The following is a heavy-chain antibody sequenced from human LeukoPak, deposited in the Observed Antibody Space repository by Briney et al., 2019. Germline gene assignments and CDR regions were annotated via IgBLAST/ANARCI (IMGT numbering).Heavy chain of an antibody. CDR1: GFTFSSYG. V-gene: IGHV3-30*18. Sequence: GRSLRLSCAASGFTFSSYGMHWVRQAPGKGLEWVAVISYDGSNKYYADSVKGRFTISRDNSKNTLYLQMNSLRAEDTAVYYCAKGPYSSSWYGIDYWGQGTLVTVSS. D-gene: IGHD6-13*01. J-gene: IGHJ4*02. CDR3: AKGPYSSSWYGIDY. CDR2: ISYDGSNK.